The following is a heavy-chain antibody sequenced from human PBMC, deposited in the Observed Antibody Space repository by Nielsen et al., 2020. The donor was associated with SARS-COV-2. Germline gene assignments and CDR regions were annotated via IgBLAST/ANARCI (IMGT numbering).Heavy chain of an antibody. CDR1: GFTFSSYE. CDR3: ARDPYYDFWSGYWGGFDY. J-gene: IGHJ4*02. CDR2: ISYDGSNK. V-gene: IGHV3-30*04. D-gene: IGHD3-3*01. Sequence: GESLKISCAASGFTFSSYEMNWARQAPGKGLEWVAVISYDGSNKYYADSVKGRFTISRDNSKNTLYLQMNSLRAEDTAVYYCARDPYYDFWSGYWGGFDYWGQGTLVTVSS.